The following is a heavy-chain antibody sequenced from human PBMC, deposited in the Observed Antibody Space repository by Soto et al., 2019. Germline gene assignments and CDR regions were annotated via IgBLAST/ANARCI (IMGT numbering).Heavy chain of an antibody. CDR1: GGSISSSSFH. V-gene: IGHV4-39*01. Sequence: SETLSLTCTVSGGSISSSSFHWGWIRQPPGKGLEWIGSIYYSGSTYYSPSLKSRVTISVDTSKNQFSLKLSSVTAADTAVYYCARRGYYYDSSGYPSVWYWGQGTLVTVSS. J-gene: IGHJ4*02. CDR3: ARRGYYYDSSGYPSVWY. D-gene: IGHD3-22*01. CDR2: IYYSGST.